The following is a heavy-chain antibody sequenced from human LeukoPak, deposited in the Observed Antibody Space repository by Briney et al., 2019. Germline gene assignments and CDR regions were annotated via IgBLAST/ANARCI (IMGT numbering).Heavy chain of an antibody. J-gene: IGHJ4*02. D-gene: IGHD5-18*01. CDR2: INHSGST. Sequence: SETLSLTCAVYGGSFSGYYWSWIRQPPGKGLEWIGEINHSGSTNYNPSLKSRVTISVDTSKNQFSLKLSSVTAADTAAYYCARVRGYSRTKSLDYWGQGTLVTVSS. V-gene: IGHV4-34*01. CDR3: ARVRGYSRTKSLDY. CDR1: GGSFSGYY.